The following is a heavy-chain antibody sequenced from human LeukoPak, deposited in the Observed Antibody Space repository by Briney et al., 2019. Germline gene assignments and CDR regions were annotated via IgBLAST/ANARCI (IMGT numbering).Heavy chain of an antibody. Sequence: GASVKVSCKASGYTFTSYGISWVRQAPGQGLEWMGWISAYNGNTNYAQKLQGRVTMTTDTSTSTAYMELRSLRSDDTAVYYCARDRGDEYSSSGDAFDIWGQGTMVTVSS. D-gene: IGHD6-6*01. CDR2: ISAYNGNT. J-gene: IGHJ3*02. V-gene: IGHV1-18*01. CDR1: GYTFTSYG. CDR3: ARDRGDEYSSSGDAFDI.